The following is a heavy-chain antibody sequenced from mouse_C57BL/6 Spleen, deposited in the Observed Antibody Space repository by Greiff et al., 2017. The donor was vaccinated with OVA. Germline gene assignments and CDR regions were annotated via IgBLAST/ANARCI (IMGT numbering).Heavy chain of an antibody. Sequence: VKLQQSGPELVKPGASVKISCKASGYSFTSYYIHWVKQRPGQGLEWIGWIYPGSGNTKYNEKFKGKATLTADTSSSTAYMQLSSLTSEDSAVYYCAREGPGYFDVWGTGTTVTVSS. D-gene: IGHD3-3*01. CDR2: IYPGSGNT. J-gene: IGHJ1*03. CDR1: GYSFTSYY. CDR3: AREGPGYFDV. V-gene: IGHV1-66*01.